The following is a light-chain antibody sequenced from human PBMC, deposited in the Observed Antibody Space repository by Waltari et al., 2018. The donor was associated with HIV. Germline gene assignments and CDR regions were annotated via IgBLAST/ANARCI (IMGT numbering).Light chain of an antibody. CDR3: SSYTSTTTLD. Sequence: HSALTQPASVSGSPGQSITISCTGTSSDVGGYNYVSWYPQHPGKAPKLMIYEVTNRPSGVSIRFSGSKSGNTASLTISGLQADDEADYYCSSYTSTTTLDFGAGTKVTVL. CDR1: SSDVGGYNY. V-gene: IGLV2-14*01. CDR2: EVT. J-gene: IGLJ1*01.